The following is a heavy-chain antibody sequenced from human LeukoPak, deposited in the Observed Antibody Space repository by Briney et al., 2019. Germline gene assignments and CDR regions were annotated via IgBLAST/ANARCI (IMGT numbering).Heavy chain of an antibody. D-gene: IGHD6-6*01. CDR3: VKGGRYSGSSADF. J-gene: IGHJ4*02. V-gene: IGHV3-64D*09. CDR2: ISTDGGHT. Sequence: QPGGSLRLSCSTSGFTFSSYAMHWVRQAPGKGLQYVSAISTDGGHTYYADSVKGRFTISRDNSKNTLYLQMSCLRAEDTAVYYCVKGGRYSGSSADFWGQGTLVTVSS. CDR1: GFTFSSYA.